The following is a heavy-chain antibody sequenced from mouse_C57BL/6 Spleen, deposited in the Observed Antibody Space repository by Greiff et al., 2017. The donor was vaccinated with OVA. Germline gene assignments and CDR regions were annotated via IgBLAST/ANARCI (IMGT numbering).Heavy chain of an antibody. Sequence: VQLQQPGAELVRPGSSVKLSCKASGYTFTSYWMHWVKQRPIQGLEWIGNIDTSDSETHYNQKFKDKATLTVDKSSSTAYMQLSSLTSEDSAVYYFAIRGNYYYSIYCDYWGQGTTLTVSS. J-gene: IGHJ2*01. V-gene: IGHV1-52*01. D-gene: IGHD2-5*01. CDR2: IDTSDSET. CDR1: GYTFTSYW. CDR3: AIRGNYYYSIYCDY.